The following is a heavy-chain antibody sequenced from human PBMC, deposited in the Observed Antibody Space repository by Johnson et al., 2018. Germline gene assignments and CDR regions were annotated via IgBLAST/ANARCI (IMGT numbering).Heavy chain of an antibody. D-gene: IGHD5-18*01. V-gene: IGHV3-33*01. J-gene: IGHJ6*02. Sequence: QVQLQESGGGVVQPGRSLRLSCAASGFTFSSYGMHWVRQAPGKGLEWVAVIWYDGSNKYYADSVKGRFTISRDNSKNTLYLQMNSLRAEDKAVYYCARARSWGIQLYYYYYGMDVWGQGTTVTVSS. CDR2: IWYDGSNK. CDR3: ARARSWGIQLYYYYYGMDV. CDR1: GFTFSSYG.